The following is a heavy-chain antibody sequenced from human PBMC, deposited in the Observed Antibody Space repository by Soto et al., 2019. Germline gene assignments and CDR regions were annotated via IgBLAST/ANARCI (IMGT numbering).Heavy chain of an antibody. Sequence: SVKVSCKASGGTFSSYAISWVRQAPGQGLEWMGGIIPIFGTANYAQKFQGRVTITADESTSTAYMELSSLRSEDTAVYYCARDSLNGSGSYYLSYYYYYGMDVWGQGTTVTRLL. V-gene: IGHV1-69*13. CDR2: IIPIFGTA. CDR3: ARDSLNGSGSYYLSYYYYYGMDV. J-gene: IGHJ6*02. D-gene: IGHD3-10*01. CDR1: GGTFSSYA.